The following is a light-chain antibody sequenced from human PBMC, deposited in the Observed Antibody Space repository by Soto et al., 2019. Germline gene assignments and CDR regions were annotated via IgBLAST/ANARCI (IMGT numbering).Light chain of an antibody. V-gene: IGLV2-8*01. J-gene: IGLJ2*01. CDR3: SSYAGSNNL. CDR2: EVT. Sequence: QSVLTQPPSASGSPGQSVTISCTGTSSDVGGYNYVSWYQQHPSKAPKLMIYEVTKRPSGVPDRFSGSKSGNTASLTVSGLQAEDEADYYCSSYAGSNNLFGGGTKVTVL. CDR1: SSDVGGYNY.